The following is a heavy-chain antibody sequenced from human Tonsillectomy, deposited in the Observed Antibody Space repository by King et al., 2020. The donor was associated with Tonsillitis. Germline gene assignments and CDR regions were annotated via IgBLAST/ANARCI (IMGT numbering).Heavy chain of an antibody. CDR2: IYYIGST. V-gene: IGHV4-59*01. CDR3: AREGYVAFDI. J-gene: IGHJ3*02. CDR1: SGSISSYY. D-gene: IGHD2-15*01. Sequence: VQLQESGPGLVKPSETLSLTCSVSSGSISSYYWSWIRQPPGKGLEWIGYIYYIGSTNYNPSLKSRVTISIDTSKNQFSLRLSFVTAADTAVYYCAREGYVAFDIWGQGTMVTVSS.